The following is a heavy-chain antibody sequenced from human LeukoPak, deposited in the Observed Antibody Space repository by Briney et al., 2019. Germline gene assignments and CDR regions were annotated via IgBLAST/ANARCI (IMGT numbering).Heavy chain of an antibody. CDR3: AKDRGGYDLDV. Sequence: GGSLRLSCAASGFIFSSYGMYWVRQAPGKGLEWVSFIRYDGSNGYYADSVKGRFTISRDNSRNTLYLQMNSLRVEDTAVYYCAKDRGGYDLDVWGKGTTVTVSS. CDR1: GFIFSSYG. CDR2: IRYDGSNG. D-gene: IGHD3-16*01. V-gene: IGHV3-30*02. J-gene: IGHJ6*04.